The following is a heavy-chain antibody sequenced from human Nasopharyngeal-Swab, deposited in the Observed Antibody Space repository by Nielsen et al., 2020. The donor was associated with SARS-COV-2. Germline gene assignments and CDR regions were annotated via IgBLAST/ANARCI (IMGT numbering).Heavy chain of an antibody. D-gene: IGHD6-19*01. J-gene: IGHJ4*02. V-gene: IGHV3-30-3*01. CDR2: ISYDGSNK. CDR3: ARDSAVAGRGRVPGY. CDR1: GFTFSSYA. Sequence: GESLKISCAASGFTFSSYAMHWVRQAPGKGLEWVAVISYDGSNKYYADSVKGRFTISRDNSKNTLYLQMNSLRAGDTAVYYCARDSAVAGRGRVPGYWGQGTLVTVSS.